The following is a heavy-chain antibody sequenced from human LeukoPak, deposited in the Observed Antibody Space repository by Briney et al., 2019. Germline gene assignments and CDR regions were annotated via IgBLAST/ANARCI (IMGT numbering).Heavy chain of an antibody. CDR1: GFTSIAYA. CDR2: ISGGGVTT. D-gene: IGHD3-16*01. CDR3: ARNQQLGGHSYYYYGMDA. J-gene: IGHJ6*02. V-gene: IGHV3-23*01. Sequence: GGSLRLSCVGSGFTSIAYALTWARQAPGKGLEWVSGISGGGVTTYYADSVKGRFTISRDNSKNTLYLQMNSLRADDTAIYYCARNQQLGGHSYYYYGMDAWGQGTTVTVSS.